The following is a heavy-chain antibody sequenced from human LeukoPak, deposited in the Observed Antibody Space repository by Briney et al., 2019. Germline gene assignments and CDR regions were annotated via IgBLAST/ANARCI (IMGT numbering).Heavy chain of an antibody. Sequence: PSGGSLRLSCAASGFTFSSYAMSWVRRAPGKGLEWVSAISGSGGSTYYADSVKGRFTISRDNSKNTLYLQMNSLRAEDTAVYYCAKRDPHTRGYKLWGQGTLVTVSS. V-gene: IGHV3-23*01. CDR1: GFTFSSYA. D-gene: IGHD3-10*01. CDR2: ISGSGGST. J-gene: IGHJ4*02. CDR3: AKRDPHTRGYKL.